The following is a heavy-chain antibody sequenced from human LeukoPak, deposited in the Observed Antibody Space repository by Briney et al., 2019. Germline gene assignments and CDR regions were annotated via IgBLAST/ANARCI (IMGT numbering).Heavy chain of an antibody. V-gene: IGHV3-21*01. CDR1: GFTFSSYS. Sequence: GGSLRLSCAASGFTFSSYSMNWVRQAPGKGLEWVSSISSSSSYIYYADSVKGRFTISRDNAKNSLYLQMNSLRAEDTAVYYCARAPARMGGYFDYWGQETLVTVSS. D-gene: IGHD1-26*01. CDR3: ARAPARMGGYFDY. CDR2: ISSSSSYI. J-gene: IGHJ4*02.